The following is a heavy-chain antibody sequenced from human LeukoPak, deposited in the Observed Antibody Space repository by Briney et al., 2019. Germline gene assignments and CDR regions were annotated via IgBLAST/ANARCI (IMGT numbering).Heavy chain of an antibody. Sequence: PGRSLRLSCATSGFSFTDYPMNWVRQAPGKGLEWISNIRTTAEGAKYAYYADSVKGRVTISRDDGKNTLYLHMNSLRDDDTALYYGATDQRYAFDYWGQGILVTVSS. CDR1: GFSFTDYP. D-gene: IGHD3-9*01. CDR2: IRTTAEGAKYA. V-gene: IGHV3-48*02. CDR3: ATDQRYAFDY. J-gene: IGHJ4*02.